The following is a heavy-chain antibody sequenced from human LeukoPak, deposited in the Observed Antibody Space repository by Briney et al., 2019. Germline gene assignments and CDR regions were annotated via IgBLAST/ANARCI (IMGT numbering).Heavy chain of an antibody. CDR3: AREKSLGDFWSGYSEY. Sequence: GASVKVSCKASGGTFSSYAISWVRQAPGQGLEWMGGAIPIFGTANYAQKFQGRVTITADESTSTAYMELSSLRSEDTAVYYCAREKSLGDFWSGYSEYWGQGTLVTVSS. V-gene: IGHV1-69*01. CDR2: AIPIFGTA. J-gene: IGHJ4*02. D-gene: IGHD3-3*01. CDR1: GGTFSSYA.